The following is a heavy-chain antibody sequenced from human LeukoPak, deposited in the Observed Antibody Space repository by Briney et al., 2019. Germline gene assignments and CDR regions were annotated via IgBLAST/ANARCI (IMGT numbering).Heavy chain of an antibody. J-gene: IGHJ4*02. CDR1: GGSISSYY. V-gene: IGHV4-59*08. CDR3: ARHTGYLDY. Sequence: PSETLSLTCTVSGGSISSYYWSWIRQPPGKGLEWIGYIYYSGSTNYNPSLKSRVTISVDTSKNQFSLKLSSVAAADTAVYYCARHTGYLDYWGQGTLVTVSS. CDR2: IYYSGST. D-gene: IGHD1-14*01.